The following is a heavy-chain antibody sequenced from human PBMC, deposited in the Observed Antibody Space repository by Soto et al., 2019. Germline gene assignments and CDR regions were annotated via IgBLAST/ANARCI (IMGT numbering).Heavy chain of an antibody. CDR3: ARSSRFYYYYMDV. J-gene: IGHJ6*03. CDR1: GGSISSYY. Sequence: SETLSLTCTVSGGSISSYYWSWIRQPPGKGLEWIGYIYYSGSTNYNPSLKSRVTISVDTSKNQFSLKLSSVTAADTAVYYCARSSRFYYYYMDVWGKGTTVTVSS. V-gene: IGHV4-59*08. CDR2: IYYSGST.